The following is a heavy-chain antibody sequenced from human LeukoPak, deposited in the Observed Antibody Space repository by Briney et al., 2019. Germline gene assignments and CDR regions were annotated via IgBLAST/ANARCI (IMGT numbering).Heavy chain of an antibody. J-gene: IGHJ4*02. CDR3: ARGLGYCSGGSCSHFDY. Sequence: PGGSLRLSCAASGFTFSSYGMHWVRQAPGKGLEWVAFIRHDGSDKYYADSVKGRFTISRDNSKNTLYLQMNSLRAGDTAVYYCARGLGYCSGGSCSHFDYWGQGTLVTVSS. V-gene: IGHV3-30*02. D-gene: IGHD2-15*01. CDR2: IRHDGSDK. CDR1: GFTFSSYG.